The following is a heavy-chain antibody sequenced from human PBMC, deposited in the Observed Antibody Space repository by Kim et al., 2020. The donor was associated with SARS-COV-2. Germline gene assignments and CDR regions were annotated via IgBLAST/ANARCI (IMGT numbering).Heavy chain of an antibody. CDR1: GFTFDDYA. J-gene: IGHJ4*02. CDR2: ISWNSGSI. D-gene: IGHD5-12*01. CDR3: ARSDYEAGGYFDY. Sequence: GGSLRLSCAASGFTFDDYAMHWVRQAPGKGLEWVSGISWNSGSIGYADSVKGRFTISRDNAKNSLYLQMNSLRAEDTALYYCARSDYEAGGYFDYWGQGTLVTVSS. V-gene: IGHV3-9*01.